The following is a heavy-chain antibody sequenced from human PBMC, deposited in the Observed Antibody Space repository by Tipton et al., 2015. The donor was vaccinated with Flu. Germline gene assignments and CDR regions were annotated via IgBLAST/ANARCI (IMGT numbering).Heavy chain of an antibody. D-gene: IGHD1-26*01. V-gene: IGHV3-73*01. CDR3: TTLWELLLDY. J-gene: IGHJ4*02. CDR2: IRSKANSYAT. CDR1: GFTFSGSA. Sequence: SLRLSCAASGFTFSGSAMHWVRQASGKGLEWVGRIRSKANSYATAYAASVKGRFTISRDDSKNTAYLQMTSLKTEDTAVYYCTTLWELLLDYWGQGTLVTVSS.